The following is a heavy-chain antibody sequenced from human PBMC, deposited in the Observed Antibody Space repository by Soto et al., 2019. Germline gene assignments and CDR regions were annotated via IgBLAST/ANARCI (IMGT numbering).Heavy chain of an antibody. CDR1: GGSISSYR. CDR2: LNTYGNT. CDR3: GRESGETWDYEAS. D-gene: IGHD1-7*01. J-gene: IGHJ5*02. V-gene: IGHV4-4*07. Sequence: SETLSLTCTVSGGSISSYRWSWIRQPAGKGLEWIGRLNTYGNTHYNPSLKSRVTVSVDTSRNQFFLTLRSVTAADSAVYHCGRESGETWDYEASWGQGTPVTSPQ.